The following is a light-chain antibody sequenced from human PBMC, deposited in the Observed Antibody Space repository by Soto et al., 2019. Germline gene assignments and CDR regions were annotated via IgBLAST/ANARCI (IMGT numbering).Light chain of an antibody. CDR1: SSDVGGYNY. Sequence: QSALTQPASVSGSPGQSITISCTGTSSDVGGYNYVSWYQQYPGKAPKLIIYDVTNRPSGVSTRFSGSKSGNTASLTISWLQDEDEADYYCSSYTRSSTLVLFGGGTKLTVL. CDR2: DVT. CDR3: SSYTRSSTLVL. V-gene: IGLV2-14*01. J-gene: IGLJ2*01.